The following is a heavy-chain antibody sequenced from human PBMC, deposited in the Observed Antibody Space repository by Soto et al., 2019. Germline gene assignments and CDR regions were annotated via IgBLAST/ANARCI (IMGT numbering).Heavy chain of an antibody. CDR1: GSTLNELS. CDR3: ARGYTDYYDSSDYPRDRVPFDI. V-gene: IGHV1-24*01. CDR2: FDPEDGET. Sequence: QVQLVQSGAEVKKPGASVKVSCKVSGSTLNELSMHWVRQAPGKGLEWMGSFDPEDGETIYAQKFQGRVTMTEDTSTDTAYMELSSLRPEDTAVYYCARGYTDYYDSSDYPRDRVPFDIWGQGTMVTVSP. J-gene: IGHJ3*02. D-gene: IGHD3-22*01.